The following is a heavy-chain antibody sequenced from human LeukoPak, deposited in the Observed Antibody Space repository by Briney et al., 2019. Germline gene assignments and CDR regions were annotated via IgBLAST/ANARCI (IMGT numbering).Heavy chain of an antibody. V-gene: IGHV1-2*02. J-gene: IGHJ4*02. CDR3: ASGFSITAADTGYSDY. D-gene: IGHD6-25*01. CDR2: INPNSGGT. Sequence: GASVNVSCKASGYTFTAYYIHWVRQAPGQGHGRMGWINPNSGGTKYAQKFQDRVTMTRDTSISTAYMELSRLRSDDTAVYYCASGFSITAADTGYSDYWGQGTLVTVSS. CDR1: GYTFTAYY.